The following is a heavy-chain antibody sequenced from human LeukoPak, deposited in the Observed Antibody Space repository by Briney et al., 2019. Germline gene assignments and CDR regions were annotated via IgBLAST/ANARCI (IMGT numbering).Heavy chain of an antibody. Sequence: ASVKVSCKASGYTFTSYDINWVRQATGQGLEWMGWMNPNSGNTGYAQKFQGRVTMTRNTSISTAYMELSSLRSEDTAVYYCARVGGYYDSSGYYADAFDIWGQGTMVTVSS. D-gene: IGHD3-22*01. CDR3: ARVGGYYDSSGYYADAFDI. V-gene: IGHV1-8*01. CDR2: MNPNSGNT. J-gene: IGHJ3*02. CDR1: GYTFTSYD.